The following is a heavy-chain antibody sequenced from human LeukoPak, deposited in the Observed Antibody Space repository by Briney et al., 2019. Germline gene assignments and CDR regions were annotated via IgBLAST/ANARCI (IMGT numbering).Heavy chain of an antibody. J-gene: IGHJ3*02. CDR3: ARVVGARDAFDI. Sequence: SETLSLTCTVSGGSISSSAYHWGWIRQPPGKGLEWIGSIYYSGSTYYNPSLKSRVTISVDTSRNQFSLKLSSVTAADTAVYYCARVVGARDAFDIWGQGTMVTVSS. CDR1: GGSISSSAYH. CDR2: IYYSGST. V-gene: IGHV4-39*07. D-gene: IGHD1-26*01.